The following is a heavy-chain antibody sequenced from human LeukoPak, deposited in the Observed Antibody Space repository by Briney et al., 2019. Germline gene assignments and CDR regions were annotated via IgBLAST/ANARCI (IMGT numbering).Heavy chain of an antibody. D-gene: IGHD2-15*01. CDR1: GFTFSSYW. V-gene: IGHV3-7*03. Sequence: GGSRRLSCAASGFTFSSYWMSWVRQAPGKGLEWVANIKEEGSEKYYVDSMKGRFTISRDNAKNTMSRDNAKNSLYLEMNSLRAEDTAVYYCARAVGYCRGGSCYAYYFDYWGQGTLVTVSS. CDR2: IKEEGSEK. J-gene: IGHJ4*02. CDR3: ARAVGYCRGGSCYAYYFDY.